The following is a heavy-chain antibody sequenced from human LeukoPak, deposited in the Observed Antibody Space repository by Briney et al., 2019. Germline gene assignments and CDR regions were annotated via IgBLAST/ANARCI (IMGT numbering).Heavy chain of an antibody. CDR1: GFTFDDYG. CDR3: ARDRGPVGATTGFDY. J-gene: IGHJ4*02. D-gene: IGHD1-26*01. CDR2: INWNGGST. Sequence: GGSLRLSCAASGFTFDDYGMSWVRQAPGKGLEWVSGINWNGGSTGNADSVKGRFTISRDNAKNSLYLQMNSLRAEDTALYYCARDRGPVGATTGFDYWGQGTLVTVSS. V-gene: IGHV3-20*04.